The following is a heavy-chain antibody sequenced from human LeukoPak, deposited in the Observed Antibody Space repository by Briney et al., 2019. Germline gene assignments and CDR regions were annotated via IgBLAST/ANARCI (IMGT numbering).Heavy chain of an antibody. V-gene: IGHV3-23*01. CDR2: VSGSGDNT. J-gene: IGHJ4*02. Sequence: GGSLRLSCAASGFTFSYYAMSWVRQAPGKGLEWVSAVSGSGDNTYYVDSEKGRFTISRDNSRNTVYLQMNSLRAEDTAVYYCAKDSVHSYYYGSGSYYQFWGQGTLVTVSS. CDR1: GFTFSYYA. CDR3: AKDSVHSYYYGSGSYYQF. D-gene: IGHD3-10*01.